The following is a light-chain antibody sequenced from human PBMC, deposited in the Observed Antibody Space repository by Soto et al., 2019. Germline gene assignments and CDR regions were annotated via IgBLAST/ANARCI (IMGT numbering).Light chain of an antibody. V-gene: IGKV1-5*01. CDR2: DAS. CDR1: QSISSW. CDR3: QQYNSYSPFS. J-gene: IGKJ2*01. Sequence: DIQMTQSPSTLSASVGDRVTITCRASQSISSWLAWDQQKPGKAPKLLIYDASSLESGVPSSFRGSGYGTEFTLTISSLQPDDFAPYFCQQYNSYSPFSFGQGTKLEVK.